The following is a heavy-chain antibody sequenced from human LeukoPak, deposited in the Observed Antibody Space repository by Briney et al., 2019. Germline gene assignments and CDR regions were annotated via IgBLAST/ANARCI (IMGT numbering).Heavy chain of an antibody. D-gene: IGHD4-17*01. CDR3: ARVFSAVTTDTYYYYMDV. J-gene: IGHJ6*03. CDR2: INHSGST. CDR1: GGSSSGYY. V-gene: IGHV4-34*01. Sequence: SETLSLTCAVYGGSSSGYYWSWIRQPPGKGLEWIGEINHSGSTNYNPSLKSRVTISVDTSKNQFSLKLSSVTAADTAVYYCARVFSAVTTDTYYYYMDVWGKGTTVTVSS.